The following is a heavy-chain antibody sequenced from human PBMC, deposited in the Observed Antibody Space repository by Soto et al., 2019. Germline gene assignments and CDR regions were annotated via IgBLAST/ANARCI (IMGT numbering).Heavy chain of an antibody. CDR1: GGSISSGYYY. J-gene: IGHJ5*02. CDR3: ARDHDYVWGSHRNWLGL. V-gene: IGHV4-39*07. Sequence: SETLSLTCSVSGGSISSGYYYWSWIRQRPGKGLEWIGEINYSEDTNPTYNPSLKSRVTISADRTNNQLFLRLTSVTAADTAIYYCARDHDYVWGSHRNWLGLWGQGTPVTVSS. D-gene: IGHD3-16*01. CDR2: INYSEDT.